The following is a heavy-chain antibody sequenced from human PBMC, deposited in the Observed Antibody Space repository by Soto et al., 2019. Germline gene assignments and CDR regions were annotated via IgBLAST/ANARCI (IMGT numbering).Heavy chain of an antibody. Sequence: QVQLQESGPRLVKPSETLSLTCTVSGGSISSYYWSWIRQPPGKGLEWIGYIYYTGSTNYNPSLTSRNTISVDTSKNQFALKLSSVTAADTAVYYCAIQVNYYYYGMDVWGQGTTVTVSS. CDR1: GGSISSYY. CDR3: AIQVNYYYYGMDV. J-gene: IGHJ6*02. V-gene: IGHV4-59*08. CDR2: IYYTGST.